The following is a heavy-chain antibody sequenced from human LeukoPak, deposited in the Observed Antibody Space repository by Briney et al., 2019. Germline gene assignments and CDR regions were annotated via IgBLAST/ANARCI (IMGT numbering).Heavy chain of an antibody. CDR1: GGTFSSYA. Sequence: ASVKVSCKASGGTFSSYAISWVRQAPGQGFEWMGGIIPIFGTANYAQKFQGRVTITADESTSTAYMELSSLRSEDTAVYYCARDGRGSRSSWFDPWGQGTLVIVSS. V-gene: IGHV1-69*13. D-gene: IGHD3-10*01. CDR3: ARDGRGSRSSWFDP. CDR2: IIPIFGTA. J-gene: IGHJ5*02.